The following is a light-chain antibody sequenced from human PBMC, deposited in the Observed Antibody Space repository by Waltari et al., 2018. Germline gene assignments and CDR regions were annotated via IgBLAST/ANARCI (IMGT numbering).Light chain of an antibody. J-gene: IGLJ1*01. CDR2: VDS. CDR3: QVWDNSIKYYT. Sequence: SYELTQPRSVSVSPGQTARITCGGDNIGCKNVQWDQQRPPQAPLLVIYVDSERPSGIPERFSGSNSGNSASLTISGVEAGDEADYYCQVWDNSIKYYTFGSGTRLTVL. V-gene: IGLV3-21*02. CDR1: NIGCKN.